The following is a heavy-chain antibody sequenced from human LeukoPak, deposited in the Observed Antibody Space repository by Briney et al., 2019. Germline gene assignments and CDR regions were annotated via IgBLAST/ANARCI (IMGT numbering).Heavy chain of an antibody. Sequence: PRASVKVSCKASGGTFSSYAISWVRQAPGQGLEWMGRIIPIFGIANYAQKFQGRVTITTDESTSTAYMELSSLRSEDTAVYYCASEDVEYSSSSYFDYWGQGTLVTVSS. V-gene: IGHV1-69*05. J-gene: IGHJ4*02. CDR2: IIPIFGIA. D-gene: IGHD6-6*01. CDR3: ASEDVEYSSSSYFDY. CDR1: GGTFSSYA.